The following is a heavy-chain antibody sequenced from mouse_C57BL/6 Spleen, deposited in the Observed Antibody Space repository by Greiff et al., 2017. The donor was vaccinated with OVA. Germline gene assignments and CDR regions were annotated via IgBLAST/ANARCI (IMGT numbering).Heavy chain of an antibody. CDR3: ARSEDYEESPYFDY. J-gene: IGHJ2*01. Sequence: QVQLQQSGAELVKPGASVKMSCKASGYTFTSYWITWVKQRPGQGLEWIGDIYPGSGSTNYNEKFKSKATLTVDTSSSTAYMQLSSLTSEDSAVYYCARSEDYEESPYFDYWGQGTTLTVSS. CDR2: IYPGSGST. V-gene: IGHV1-55*01. D-gene: IGHD2-4*01. CDR1: GYTFTSYW.